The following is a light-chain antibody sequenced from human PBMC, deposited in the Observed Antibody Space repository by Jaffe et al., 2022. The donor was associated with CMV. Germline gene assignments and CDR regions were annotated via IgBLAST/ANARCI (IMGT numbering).Light chain of an antibody. CDR2: FDV. V-gene: IGLV1-40*01. J-gene: IGLJ2*01. CDR3: QSYDRADKVI. Sequence: SVLTQPPSVSGAPGQRVSISCTGGSSDIGAGHSVAWYQQVPGEAPKLLIFFDVRRPSGVPDRFVGSKSGTSASLAITGLQAEDEGFYYCQSYDRADKVIFGGGTQLTVL. CDR1: SSDIGAGHS.